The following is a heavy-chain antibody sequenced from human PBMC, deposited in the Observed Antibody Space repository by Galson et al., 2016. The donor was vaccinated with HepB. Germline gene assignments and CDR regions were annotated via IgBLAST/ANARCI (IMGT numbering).Heavy chain of an antibody. Sequence: SLRLSCAASGFTFSIQAMSWVRQAPGKGLEWVSLIGGTSGRTYYADSVKGRFTISRDNSKNTLYLQMNSLRDEDTAVYYCARICSSSSLCSYYYAMDVWGQGTTVTVSS. CDR3: ARICSSSSLCSYYYAMDV. CDR2: IGGTSGRT. CDR1: GFTFSIQA. V-gene: IGHV3-23*01. D-gene: IGHD6-6*01. J-gene: IGHJ6*02.